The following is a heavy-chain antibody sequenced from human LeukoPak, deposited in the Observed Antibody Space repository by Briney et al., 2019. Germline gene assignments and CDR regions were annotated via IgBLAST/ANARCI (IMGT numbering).Heavy chain of an antibody. CDR1: GGTISTNNFY. CDR2: LCHTGVT. D-gene: IGHD3-10*01. V-gene: IGHV4-39*01. CDR3: ATLITMVRGVRYYFDS. J-gene: IGHJ4*02. Sequence: SETLSLTCNVSGGTISTNNFYWVWIRQSPGQGLDGIASLCHTGVTYYNPSLNGRVTISVDTSKNPFYLKMTSVTAADTSVYYCATLITMVRGVRYYFDSWGQGTLVTVSS.